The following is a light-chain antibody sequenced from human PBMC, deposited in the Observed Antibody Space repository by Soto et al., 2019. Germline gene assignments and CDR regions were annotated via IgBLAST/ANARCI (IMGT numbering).Light chain of an antibody. CDR3: QQYDNLPLT. CDR2: DAS. CDR1: QDISNY. V-gene: IGKV1-33*01. J-gene: IGKJ4*01. Sequence: DIQMTQSPSSLSASVGDRVTITCQASQDISNYLNWYQQKPGKAPKLLIYDASNLETGVPSRFSGSGSGTDFTVTISSLPPEDIATYYYQQYDNLPLTFGGGTKVEIK.